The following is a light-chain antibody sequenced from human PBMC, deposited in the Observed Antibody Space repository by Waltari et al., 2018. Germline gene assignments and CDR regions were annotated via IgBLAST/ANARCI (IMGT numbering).Light chain of an antibody. CDR2: WAS. J-gene: IGKJ1*01. CDR1: QSVLSRSNNRNY. CDR3: QQYYSTPWT. Sequence: DIVMTQSPESLAVSLGERATINCKSSQSVLSRSNNRNYLAWYQQRPGQPPKKLIYWASTRESGVPDRISGSGSGTDFTLTISSLQADDVAVYYCQQYYSTPWTFGQGTKVEIK. V-gene: IGKV4-1*01.